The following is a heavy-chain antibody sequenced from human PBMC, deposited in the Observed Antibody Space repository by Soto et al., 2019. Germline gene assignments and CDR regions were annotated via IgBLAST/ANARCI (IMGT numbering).Heavy chain of an antibody. Sequence: QVQLQESGPGLVKPSQTLSLTCTVSGGSVGSGGYYWSWLRQHPGKGLEWIGYIYYTGTTYYNSSLNSRLIISVDTSKNQFSLELSNVTAADTAMYYCARVDRYYYHGLDVWGQGTTVTVSS. J-gene: IGHJ6*02. CDR3: ARVDRYYYHGLDV. CDR1: GGSVGSGGYY. V-gene: IGHV4-31*03. CDR2: IYYTGTT.